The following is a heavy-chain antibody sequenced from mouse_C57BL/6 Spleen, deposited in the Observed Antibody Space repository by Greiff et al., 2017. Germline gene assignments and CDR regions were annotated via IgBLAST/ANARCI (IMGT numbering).Heavy chain of an antibody. V-gene: IGHV1-55*01. Sequence: VQLKQPGAELVKPGASVKMSCKASGYTFTSYWITWVKQRPGQGLEWIGDIYPGSGSTNYNEKFKSKATLTVDTSSSTAYMQLSSLTSEDSAVYYCARGGNYGPPYAMDYWGQGTSVTVSS. D-gene: IGHD2-1*01. CDR2: IYPGSGST. CDR3: ARGGNYGPPYAMDY. CDR1: GYTFTSYW. J-gene: IGHJ4*01.